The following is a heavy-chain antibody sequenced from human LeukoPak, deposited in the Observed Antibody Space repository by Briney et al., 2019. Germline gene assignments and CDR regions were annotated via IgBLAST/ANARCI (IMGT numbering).Heavy chain of an antibody. CDR2: ISAHNSNT. CDR1: VYTFTTYG. Sequence: ASVTVSFKASVYTFTTYGIAWVRQAPGQGLEWMGWISAHNSNTNYAQSLQGRVTMTTDTSTNTAYMELRSLRSDDTAVYYCARDGYFDLWGRGTLVTVSS. CDR3: ARDGYFDL. V-gene: IGHV1-18*01. J-gene: IGHJ2*01.